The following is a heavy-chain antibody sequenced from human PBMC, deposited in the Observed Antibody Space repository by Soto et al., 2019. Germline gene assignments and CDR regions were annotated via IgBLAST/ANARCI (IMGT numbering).Heavy chain of an antibody. J-gene: IGHJ3*02. CDR1: GYSFTSYW. D-gene: IGHD2-21*02. CDR2: IYPGDSDT. CDR3: ASSKAYCGGDCYPDAFDI. V-gene: IGHV5-51*01. Sequence: PGESLKISCKGSGYSFTSYWIGWVRQMPGKGLEWMGIIYPGDSDTRYSPSFQGQVTISADKSISTAYLQWSSLKASDTAMYYCASSKAYCGGDCYPDAFDIWGKGTMVTVSS.